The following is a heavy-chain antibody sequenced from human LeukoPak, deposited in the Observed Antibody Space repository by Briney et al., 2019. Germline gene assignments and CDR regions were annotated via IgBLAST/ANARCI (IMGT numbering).Heavy chain of an antibody. Sequence: GSLRLSCAASGFTFSSYAMHWVRQAPGKGLEWVAVIWYDGTNKYYADSVQGRFTISRDNSKNTLFLQMNSLRAEDTAVYYCARDEGRVAAAGKFDYWGQGTLVTVSS. CDR2: IWYDGTNK. CDR3: ARDEGRVAAAGKFDY. CDR1: GFTFSSYA. D-gene: IGHD6-13*01. V-gene: IGHV3-33*08. J-gene: IGHJ4*02.